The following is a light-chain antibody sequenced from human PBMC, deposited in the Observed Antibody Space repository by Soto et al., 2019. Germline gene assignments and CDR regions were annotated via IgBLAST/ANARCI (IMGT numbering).Light chain of an antibody. CDR3: QKYDSVPWS. CDR2: TAS. CDR1: QGIGNN. V-gene: IGKV1-27*01. Sequence: DIQMTQSPSSLSASVGDRVTITCRASQGIGNNLAWYQQKPGKVPKVLIYTASTLHSGVPSRFSGSGSGTDFTLTINSLQPEDVATYFCQKYDSVPWSFGPGTRVEI. J-gene: IGKJ1*01.